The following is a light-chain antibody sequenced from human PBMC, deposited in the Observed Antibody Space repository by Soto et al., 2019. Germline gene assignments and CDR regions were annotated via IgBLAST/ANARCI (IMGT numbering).Light chain of an antibody. V-gene: IGLV2-14*03. J-gene: IGLJ1*01. Sequence: QSALTQPASVSVSPGQSITISCTGASGDFGGYNYVSWYQQHPGKAPQLLIYGVTNRPSGVSNRFSGSKSGNTASLTISGLQADDEAEYYCNSYTNSNTLPVFGTGTKVTVL. CDR1: SGDFGGYNY. CDR3: NSYTNSNTLPV. CDR2: GVT.